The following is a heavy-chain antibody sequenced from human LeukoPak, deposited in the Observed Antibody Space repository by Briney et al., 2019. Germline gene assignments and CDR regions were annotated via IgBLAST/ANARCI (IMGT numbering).Heavy chain of an antibody. V-gene: IGHV3-48*04. J-gene: IGHJ4*03. CDR1: GFTFSSYS. Sequence: GRSLRLSCAASGFTFSSYSMNWVRQAPGKGLEWVSYISSSGNTIDYADSVKGRFTISRDNAKNSLYLQMVSLRAEDTAVYYCARLRGYSYGYGDYWGQGTTVTVSS. CDR2: ISSSGNTI. D-gene: IGHD5-18*01. CDR3: ARLRGYSYGYGDY.